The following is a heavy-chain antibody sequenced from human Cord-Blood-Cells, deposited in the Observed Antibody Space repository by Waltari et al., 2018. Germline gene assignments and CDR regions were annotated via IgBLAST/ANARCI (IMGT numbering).Heavy chain of an antibody. D-gene: IGHD4-17*01. CDR2: IDYSGST. V-gene: IGHV4-39*07. CDR3: ARLYGDYGAFDI. Sequence: QLQLQESGPGLVKPSETLSLTCTVSGGSISSSSYYWGWIRQPPGKGLEWIGSIDYSGSTYSNPSLKSRVTISVDTSKNQFSLKLGSVTAADTAVYYCARLYGDYGAFDIWGQGTMVTVSS. J-gene: IGHJ3*02. CDR1: GGSISSSSYY.